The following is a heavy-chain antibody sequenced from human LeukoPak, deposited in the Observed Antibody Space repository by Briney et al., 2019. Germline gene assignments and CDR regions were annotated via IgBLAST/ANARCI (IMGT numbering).Heavy chain of an antibody. CDR1: GGSISNGGYY. D-gene: IGHD1-14*01. J-gene: IGHJ6*02. V-gene: IGHV4-31*03. Sequence: PSETLSLTCTVSGGSISNGGYYWSWIRQHPGKGLEWIGYIYYSGSAFYTSSLKSRVIISVDKSKNQFSLKLTSVTAADTAVYYCARDRKVREDGSLTYSYYGMDVWGQGTTVTVSS. CDR3: ARDRKVREDGSLTYSYYGMDV. CDR2: IYYSGSA.